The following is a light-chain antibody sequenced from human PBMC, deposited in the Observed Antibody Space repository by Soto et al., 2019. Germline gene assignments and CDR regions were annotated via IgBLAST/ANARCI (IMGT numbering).Light chain of an antibody. CDR1: QSVSSSY. V-gene: IGKV3-20*01. CDR2: GAS. CDR3: QQYGSSPPMYT. Sequence: EIVLTQSPGTLSLSPGERATLSCRASQSVSSSYLAWYPQKPGQAPRLRIYGASSRATGIPDRFSGSGSGTDFTLTISRLEPEDFAVYYCQQYGSSPPMYTFGQGTKLEIK. J-gene: IGKJ2*01.